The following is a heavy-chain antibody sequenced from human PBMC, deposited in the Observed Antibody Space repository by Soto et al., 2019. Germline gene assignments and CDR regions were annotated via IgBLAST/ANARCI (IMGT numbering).Heavy chain of an antibody. CDR2: IYYSGST. J-gene: IGHJ3*01. CDR1: GGNISSYY. D-gene: IGHD1-26*01. CDR3: ARRWGDAFDF. Sequence: SETLSLTCTVSGGNISSYYWSWIRQTPGKGLEWIGYIYYSGSTNYNPSLKSRVTISVDTSKNQFSLKLSSVTAADTAVYYCARRWGDAFDFWGQGTMVTVSS. V-gene: IGHV4-59*01.